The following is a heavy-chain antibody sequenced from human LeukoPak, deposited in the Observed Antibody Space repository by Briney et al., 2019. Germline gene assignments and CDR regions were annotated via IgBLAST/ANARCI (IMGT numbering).Heavy chain of an antibody. V-gene: IGHV1-2*02. CDR1: GYIFTAYY. CDR3: ARHYDSSGYWYYFDY. J-gene: IGHJ4*02. D-gene: IGHD3-22*01. Sequence: ASVKVSCKASGYIFTAYYIHWVRQAPGQGLEWMGWINPNNDYTNYAQDFQGRVTLTRDMSITTAYMEVNRLRSDDTAVYYCARHYDSSGYWYYFDYWGQGTLVTVSS. CDR2: INPNNDYT.